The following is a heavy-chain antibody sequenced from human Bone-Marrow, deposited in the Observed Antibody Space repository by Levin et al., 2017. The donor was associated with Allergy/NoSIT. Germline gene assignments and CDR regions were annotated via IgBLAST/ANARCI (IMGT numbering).Heavy chain of an antibody. CDR2: INHSGST. CDR3: ARFPRGSELPYYGMDV. D-gene: IGHD1-26*01. V-gene: IGHV4-34*01. J-gene: IGHJ6*02. Sequence: SCAVYGGSFSGYYWSWIRQPPGKGLEWIGEINHSGSTNYNPSLKSRVTISVDTSKNQFSLKLSSVTAADTAVYYCARFPRGSELPYYGMDVWGQGTTVTVSS. CDR1: GGSFSGYY.